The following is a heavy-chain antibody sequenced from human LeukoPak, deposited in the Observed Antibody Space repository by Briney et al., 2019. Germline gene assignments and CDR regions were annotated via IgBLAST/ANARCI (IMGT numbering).Heavy chain of an antibody. CDR3: ARDLTYMTDALDI. CDR2: ISGSGGST. Sequence: GGSLRLSCAASGFTFSSYAMSWVRQAPGEGLEWVSAISGSGGSTYYADSVKGRFTISRDNSKNTLYLQMNSLRAEDTAVYYCARDLTYMTDALDIWGQGTMVTVSS. D-gene: IGHD2-2*02. V-gene: IGHV3-23*01. J-gene: IGHJ3*02. CDR1: GFTFSSYA.